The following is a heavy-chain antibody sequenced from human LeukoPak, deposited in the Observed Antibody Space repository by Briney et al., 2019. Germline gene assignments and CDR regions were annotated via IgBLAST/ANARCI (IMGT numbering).Heavy chain of an antibody. CDR1: GFTVSSNY. J-gene: IGHJ6*02. D-gene: IGHD5-12*01. Sequence: GGSLRLSCAASGFTVSSNYMSWVRQAPGKGLEWVSVIYSGGSTYYADSVKGRFTISRDDSKNTLYLQMNSLRAEDTAVYYCAREIVATGRGRYYYYYGMDVWGQGTTVTVSS. CDR2: IYSGGST. V-gene: IGHV3-53*01. CDR3: AREIVATGRGRYYYYYGMDV.